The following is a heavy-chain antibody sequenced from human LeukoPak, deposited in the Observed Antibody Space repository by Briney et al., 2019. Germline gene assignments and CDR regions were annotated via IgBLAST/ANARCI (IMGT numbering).Heavy chain of an antibody. J-gene: IGHJ5*02. Sequence: ASVKVSCTASGYTFTSYYMHWVRQAPGQGLEWMGIINPSGGSTSYAQKFQGRVTMTRDTSTSTVYMELSSLRSEDTAVYYCAREDYVVRSWFDPWGQGTLVTVSS. CDR2: INPSGGST. D-gene: IGHD3-22*01. V-gene: IGHV1-46*01. CDR3: AREDYVVRSWFDP. CDR1: GYTFTSYY.